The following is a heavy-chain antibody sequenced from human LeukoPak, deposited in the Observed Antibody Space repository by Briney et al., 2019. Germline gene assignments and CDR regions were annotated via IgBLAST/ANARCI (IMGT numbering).Heavy chain of an antibody. D-gene: IGHD2-15*01. Sequence: ASVKVSCKAPGYTFTGYYMHWVRQAPGQGLEWMGWINPNSGGTNYAQKFQGRVTMTRDTSISTAYMELSRLRSDDTAVYYCARDVCSGGSCYSGTRKDYWGQGTLVTVSS. J-gene: IGHJ4*02. CDR1: GYTFTGYY. V-gene: IGHV1-2*02. CDR2: INPNSGGT. CDR3: ARDVCSGGSCYSGTRKDY.